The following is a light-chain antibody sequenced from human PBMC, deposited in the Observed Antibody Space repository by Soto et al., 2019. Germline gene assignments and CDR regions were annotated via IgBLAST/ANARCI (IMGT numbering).Light chain of an antibody. Sequence: EIVLTQSPATLSLSPGERATLSCRASQSVSSYLAWYQQKPGQAPRFLIYDASNRATGIPARFSGSGSGTDFTLTISSLEPEDFAVYYCQQYGTSVTFGPGTKVDIK. CDR2: DAS. CDR3: QQYGTSVT. J-gene: IGKJ3*01. V-gene: IGKV3-11*01. CDR1: QSVSSY.